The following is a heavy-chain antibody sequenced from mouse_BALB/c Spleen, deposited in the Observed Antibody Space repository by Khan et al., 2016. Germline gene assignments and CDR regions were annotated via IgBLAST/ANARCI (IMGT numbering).Heavy chain of an antibody. Sequence: EVQLQESGPGLVKPSQSLSLTCSVTGYSITSGYYWNWIRQFPGNKLEWMGYISYDGNNNYNPSLKNRISITRDTSKNQFFLTLNSVTTEDTATYYCARWDYGSRRYYFDYWGQGTTLTVSS. D-gene: IGHD1-1*01. CDR3: ARWDYGSRRYYFDY. J-gene: IGHJ2*01. CDR2: ISYDGNN. V-gene: IGHV3-6*02. CDR1: GYSITSGYY.